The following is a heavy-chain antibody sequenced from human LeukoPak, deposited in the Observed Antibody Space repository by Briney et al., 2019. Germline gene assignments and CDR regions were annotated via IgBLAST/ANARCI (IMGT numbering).Heavy chain of an antibody. J-gene: IGHJ6*03. V-gene: IGHV4-39*07. CDR3: ASTRRGGYYYMDV. CDR1: GGSISSSTYY. CDR2: IYYTGNT. Sequence: SETLSLTCTVSGGSISSSTYYWGWIRQPPGKGLEWIGSIYYTGNTYYNPSLKSRVSISVDTSKNQFSLKLSSVTAADTAVYYCASTRRGGYYYMDVWGKGTTVTVSS.